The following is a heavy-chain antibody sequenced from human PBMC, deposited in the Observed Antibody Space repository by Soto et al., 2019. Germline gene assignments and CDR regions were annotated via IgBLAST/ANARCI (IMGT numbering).Heavy chain of an antibody. CDR1: GGSISGNY. CDR3: ARARWFDP. CDR2: ISHSGST. V-gene: IGHV4-34*01. Sequence: PSETLSLTCAVYGGSISGNYWSWIRQPPGKGLEWIGEISHSGSTSYNPSLKSRVTMSVDTSKSQFSLKLSSVTAADKAVYYCARARWFDPCGQGTLVTVSS. J-gene: IGHJ5*02.